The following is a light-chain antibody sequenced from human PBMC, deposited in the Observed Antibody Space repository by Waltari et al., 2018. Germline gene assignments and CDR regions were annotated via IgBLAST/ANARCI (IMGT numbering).Light chain of an antibody. CDR2: DAS. CDR1: QSIRSN. J-gene: IGKJ4*01. Sequence: EIVMTQSPATLSVSPGERATLSCRASQSIRSNLAWYQKKPGQAPRLLIYDASTRATGIPARFSGSGSGTEFTLTISSLQSEDSALYYCHQYNNWVTFGGGTKVEI. V-gene: IGKV3-15*01. CDR3: HQYNNWVT.